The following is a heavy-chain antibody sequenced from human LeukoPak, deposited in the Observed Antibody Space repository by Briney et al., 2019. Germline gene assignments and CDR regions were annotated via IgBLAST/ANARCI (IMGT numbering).Heavy chain of an antibody. Sequence: LETLSLTCTVSGGSISSSSYYWGWIRQPPGKGLEWIGSIYYSGSTYYNPSLKSRVTISVDTSKNQFSLKLSSVTAADTAVYYCATLIFGVVITKKSNWFDPWGQGTLVTVSS. CDR3: ATLIFGVVITKKSNWFDP. CDR2: IYYSGST. D-gene: IGHD3-3*01. J-gene: IGHJ5*02. CDR1: GGSISSSSYY. V-gene: IGHV4-39*01.